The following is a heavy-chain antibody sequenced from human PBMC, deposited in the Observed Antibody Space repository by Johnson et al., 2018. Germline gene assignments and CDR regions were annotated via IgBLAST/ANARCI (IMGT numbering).Heavy chain of an antibody. CDR3: ARDNLYDYDSSAYYFGGYFQH. CDR1: GFTFSSYS. Sequence: EVQLVESGGGLVKPGGSXRLSCAASGFTFSSYSMNWVRQAPGKGLEWVSSISSSSRYIYYADSGKGRFTISRENAKNSLYLQMNSLRAEDTAVYYCARDNLYDYDSSAYYFGGYFQHWGQGTLVTVSS. J-gene: IGHJ1*01. CDR2: ISSSSRYI. D-gene: IGHD3-22*01. V-gene: IGHV3-21*01.